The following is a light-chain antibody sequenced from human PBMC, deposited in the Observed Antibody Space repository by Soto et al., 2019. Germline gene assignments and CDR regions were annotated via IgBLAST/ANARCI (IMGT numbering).Light chain of an antibody. CDR3: QQYGSSPST. CDR2: GAS. Sequence: EVVLTQSPVTLSLSPGERATLSCRASQSVSSPYLAWYQQKPGQPPRLLIYGASSRATDIPDRFIGSGSGTEFTLTIARLAPEDFAMYYCQQYGSSPSTFGPGTKVDI. V-gene: IGKV3-20*01. CDR1: QSVSSPY. J-gene: IGKJ3*01.